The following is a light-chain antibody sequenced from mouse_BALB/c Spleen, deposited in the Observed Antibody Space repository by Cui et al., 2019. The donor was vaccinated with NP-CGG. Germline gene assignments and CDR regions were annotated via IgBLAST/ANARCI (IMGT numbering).Light chain of an antibody. CDR2: GTN. J-gene: IGLJ1*01. CDR3: ALWYSNHWV. Sequence: QAVVTQDYELTTSPGETVTLTCRSNTGAVTTSNYANWVQEKPDHLFTGLIGGTNNRAPGVPARFSGSLIGDKAALTITGAQTEDEAIYFCALWYSNHWVFGGGTKLTVL. V-gene: IGLV1*01. CDR1: TGAVTTSNY.